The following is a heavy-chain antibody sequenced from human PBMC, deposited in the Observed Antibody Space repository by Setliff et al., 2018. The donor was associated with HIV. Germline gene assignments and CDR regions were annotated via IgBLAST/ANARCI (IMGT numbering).Heavy chain of an antibody. CDR1: GYTFSAHY. CDR2: IDPNSGDT. CDR3: VKGAGGYYDY. Sequence: ASVNVSCKTSGYTFSAHYIHWVRQAPGQGLEWMGWIDPNSGDTNYAQKFQGRVTMARDTSISTAYMELNRLTSDDTALYYCVKGAGGYYDYWSQGALVTVSS. J-gene: IGHJ4*02. V-gene: IGHV1-2*02. D-gene: IGHD2-15*01.